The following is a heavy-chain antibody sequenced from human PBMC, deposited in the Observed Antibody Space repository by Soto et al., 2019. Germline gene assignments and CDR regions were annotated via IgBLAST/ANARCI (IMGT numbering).Heavy chain of an antibody. CDR3: TRENIENSDGLYDAFDI. V-gene: IGHV1-2*02. CDR1: GYTFTDYY. CDR2: MNPKSGGA. D-gene: IGHD5-18*01. Sequence: ASVKVSCKTSGYTFTDYYTHWERQAPGQGLECMGWMNPKSGGAYFAQKFQGRVTLTRDTSIGTAYIEVNSLTPDDTAVYFCTRENIENSDGLYDAFDIWGQGTTVTVSS. J-gene: IGHJ3*02.